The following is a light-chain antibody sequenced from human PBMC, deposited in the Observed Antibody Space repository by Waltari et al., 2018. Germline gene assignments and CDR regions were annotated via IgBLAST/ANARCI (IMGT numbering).Light chain of an antibody. V-gene: IGKV1-9*01. Sequence: DIQMSQSPSSLSASVGDRVTITCRASQVISGHLNWYQQKPGKAPNLLIYYTNSLASGVPPRFSGSGSGTEFTLTISSLQPEDFVTYYCQQANSYPLTFGGGTKVEIK. CDR3: QQANSYPLT. J-gene: IGKJ4*01. CDR2: YTN. CDR1: QVISGH.